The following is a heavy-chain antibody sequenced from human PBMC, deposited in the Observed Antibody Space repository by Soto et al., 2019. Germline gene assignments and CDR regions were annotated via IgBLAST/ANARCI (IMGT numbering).Heavy chain of an antibody. Sequence: PWGSLRLSCAASGFTVSSNYMSWVRQAPGKGLEWVSVIYSGGSTYYADSVKGRFTISRHNSKNTLYLQMNSLRAEDTAVYYCARGSVYYDSSGYKYFDYWGQGTLVNVSS. CDR1: GFTVSSNY. CDR3: ARGSVYYDSSGYKYFDY. J-gene: IGHJ4*02. V-gene: IGHV3-53*04. D-gene: IGHD3-22*01. CDR2: IYSGGST.